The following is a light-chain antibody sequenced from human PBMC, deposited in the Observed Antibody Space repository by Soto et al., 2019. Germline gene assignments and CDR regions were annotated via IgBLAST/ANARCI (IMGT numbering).Light chain of an antibody. J-gene: IGLJ3*02. CDR2: EVR. CDR3: SAYTARSPLV. CDR1: MRDVGAYNL. Sequence: QSVLTQPASVSGSAGQSITISCSGTMRDVGAYNLVSWYQQHPGTAPKLIIYEVRNRPSGISSRFSGSRSGNTASLTISGLQSEDEGDYYCSAYTARSPLVFGGGTTLTVL. V-gene: IGLV2-14*01.